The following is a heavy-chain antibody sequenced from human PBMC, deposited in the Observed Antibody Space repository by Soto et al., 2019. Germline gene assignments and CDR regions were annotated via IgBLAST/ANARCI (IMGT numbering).Heavy chain of an antibody. CDR1: GFSLTTSGMY. CDR3: ARIRGSHFGSESYFRSSFHPVEPMDV. D-gene: IGHD3-10*01. CDR2: IDWDDNK. V-gene: IGHV2-70*01. J-gene: IGHJ6*02. Sequence: SGPTLVNPTQTLSLTCTFSGFSLTTSGMYVTWIRQPPGKALEWLALIDWDDNKYYSTSLKTRLTISKDTSENQVVLTLTNMDPVDTATYFCARIRGSHFGSESYFRSSFHPVEPMDVWGRGTTVTVSS.